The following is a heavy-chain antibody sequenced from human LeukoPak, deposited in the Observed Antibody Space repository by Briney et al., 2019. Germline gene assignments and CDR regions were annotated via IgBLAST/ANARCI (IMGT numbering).Heavy chain of an antibody. CDR2: IYTSGST. J-gene: IGHJ4*02. D-gene: IGHD6-13*01. V-gene: IGHV4-4*07. CDR1: GGSISSYY. Sequence: SETLSLTCTVSGGSISSYYWSWIRQPAGKGLEWIGRIYTSGSTNYNPSLKSRVTMSVDTSKNQFSLKLSSVTAADTAVYYCARDKGIPAAGTHFDYWGQGTLVTVSS. CDR3: ARDKGIPAAGTHFDY.